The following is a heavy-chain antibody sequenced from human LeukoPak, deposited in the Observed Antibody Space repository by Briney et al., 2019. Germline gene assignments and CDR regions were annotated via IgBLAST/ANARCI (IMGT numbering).Heavy chain of an antibody. CDR3: ARGRYYFDY. CDR1: GGSFSGYY. V-gene: IGHV4-34*01. J-gene: IGHJ4*02. CDR2: INHSGST. Sequence: PSETLSLTFAVYGGSFSGYYWSWIRQPPGKGLEWIGEINHSGSTNYNPSRKSRVTISVDTSKNQFSLKLSSVTAADTAVYYCARGRYYFDYWGQGTLVTVSS.